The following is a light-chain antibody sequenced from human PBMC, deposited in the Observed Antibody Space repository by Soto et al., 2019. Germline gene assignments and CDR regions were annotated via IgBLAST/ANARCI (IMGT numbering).Light chain of an antibody. CDR1: QGIRSY. CDR3: QLLNSYPLT. J-gene: IGKJ4*01. V-gene: IGKV1-9*01. Sequence: LTQSPSSLSASVGDRVTITCRASQGIRSYLAWYQQKPGKAPKLLIYAASTLQSGVPSRFSGSGSGTDFTLTISSLQPEDSATYYCQLLNSYPLTFGGGAKVDI. CDR2: AAS.